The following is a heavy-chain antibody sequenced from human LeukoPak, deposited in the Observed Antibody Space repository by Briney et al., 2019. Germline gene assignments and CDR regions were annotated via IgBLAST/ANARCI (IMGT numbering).Heavy chain of an antibody. V-gene: IGHV3-9*01. CDR1: GSTFDDFA. D-gene: IGHD2-2*01. J-gene: IGHJ4*02. Sequence: GGSLRLSCAASGSTFDDFAMHWVRQAPGKGLEWVSGISWNSGSIGYADSVKGRFTISRDNAENSLYLQMNSLRADDTALYYCAKDRQYQLPSNYFDYWGQGTLVTVSS. CDR3: AKDRQYQLPSNYFDY. CDR2: ISWNSGSI.